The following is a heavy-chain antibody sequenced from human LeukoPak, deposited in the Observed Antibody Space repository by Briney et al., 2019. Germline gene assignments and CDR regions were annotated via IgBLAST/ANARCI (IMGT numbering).Heavy chain of an antibody. V-gene: IGHV2-5*02. CDR3: AHSFWYYYDGSGIFDY. Sequence: SGPTLVNPTQTLTLTCAFSGFSLSTSGVGVGWIRQPPGKALEWLALIYWDDDKRYSPSLKSRLTITKDTSKNQVVLTMTNMDPVDTATYYCAHSFWYYYDGSGIFDYWGQGTLVTVSS. D-gene: IGHD3-22*01. CDR1: GFSLSTSGVG. J-gene: IGHJ4*02. CDR2: IYWDDDK.